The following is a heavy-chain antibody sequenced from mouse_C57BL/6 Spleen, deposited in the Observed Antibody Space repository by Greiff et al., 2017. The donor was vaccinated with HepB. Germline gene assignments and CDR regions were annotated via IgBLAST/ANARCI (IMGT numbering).Heavy chain of an antibody. J-gene: IGHJ1*03. D-gene: IGHD4-1*01. Sequence: QVQLKESGPGILQPSQTLSLTCSFSGFSLSTFGMGVGWIRQPSGKGLEWLAHIWWDDDKYYNPALKSRLTISKDTSKNQVFLKIANVDTADTATYYCARNLLLTGTGYWYFDVWGTGTTVTVSS. CDR1: GFSLSTFGMG. CDR3: ARNLLLTGTGYWYFDV. V-gene: IGHV8-8*01. CDR2: IWWDDDK.